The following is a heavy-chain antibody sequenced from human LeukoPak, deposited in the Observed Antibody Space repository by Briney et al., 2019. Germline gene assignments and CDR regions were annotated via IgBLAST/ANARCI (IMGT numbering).Heavy chain of an antibody. CDR1: GGSISSSSYY. J-gene: IGHJ1*01. CDR3: ARHELGVYYYDSSGYYPGAEYFQH. Sequence: SETLSLTCTVSGGSISSSSYYWGWIRQPPGKGLEWIGSIYYSGSTYYNPSLKSQVTISVDTSKNQFSLKLSSVTAADTAVYYCARHELGVYYYDSSGYYPGAEYFQHWGQGTLVTVSS. CDR2: IYYSGST. D-gene: IGHD3-22*01. V-gene: IGHV4-39*01.